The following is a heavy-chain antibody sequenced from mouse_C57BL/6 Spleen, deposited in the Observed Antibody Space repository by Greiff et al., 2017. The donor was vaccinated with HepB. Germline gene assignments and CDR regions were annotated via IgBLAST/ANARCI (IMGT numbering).Heavy chain of an antibody. D-gene: IGHD2-5*01. J-gene: IGHJ4*01. CDR1: GFTFSDYY. CDR2: ISNGGGST. CDR3: ARDYYSNYEGYAMDY. V-gene: IGHV5-12*01. Sequence: EVKLVESGGGLVQPGGSLKLSCAASGFTFSDYYMYWVRQTPEKRLEWVAYISNGGGSTYYPDTVKGRFTISRDNAKNTLYLQMSRLKSEDTAMYYCARDYYSNYEGYAMDYWGQRTSVTVSS.